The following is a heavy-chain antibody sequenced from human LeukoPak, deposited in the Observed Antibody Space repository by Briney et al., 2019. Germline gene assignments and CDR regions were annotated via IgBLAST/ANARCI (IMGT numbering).Heavy chain of an antibody. CDR1: GGSISSGGYY. V-gene: IGHV4-31*03. CDR2: IYYSGST. D-gene: IGHD3-10*01. CDR3: ARQKGYYGSGNSYFDY. J-gene: IGHJ4*02. Sequence: SETLSLTCTVSGGSISSGGYYWSWIRQHPGKGLEWIGYIYYSGSTYYNPSLKSRVTISVDTSKNQFSLKLSSVTAADTAVYYCARQKGYYGSGNSYFDYWGQGTLVTVSS.